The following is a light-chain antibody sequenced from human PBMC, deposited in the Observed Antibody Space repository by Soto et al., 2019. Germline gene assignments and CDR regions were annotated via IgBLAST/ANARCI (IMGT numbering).Light chain of an antibody. CDR1: LSLLHSNVYNY. CDR2: LGS. J-gene: IGKJ1*01. Sequence: DIVMTQSPLSVPVTPGEPACISCRSILSLLHSNVYNYVDWYLQKPGQSPQLLIFLGSYRACGVADRFSGSGSGTDFILRISRVEAEDVGVYYCMQAVYTRTFGPGTKVDIK. CDR3: MQAVYTRT. V-gene: IGKV2-28*01.